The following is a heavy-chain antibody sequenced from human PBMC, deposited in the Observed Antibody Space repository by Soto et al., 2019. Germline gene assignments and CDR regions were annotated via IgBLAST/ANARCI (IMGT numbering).Heavy chain of an antibody. CDR1: GYTFTGYY. J-gene: IGHJ5*02. D-gene: IGHD3-10*01. CDR2: INPNSGGT. Sequence: GASVKVSCKASGYTFTGYYMHWVRQAPGQGLEWMGWINPNSGGTNYAQKFQGRVTMTRDTSISTAYMEVSRLRSDDTAVYYCAXVVYAGSGSYYANWFDPWGQGTLVTVSS. CDR3: AXVVYAGSGSYYANWFDP. V-gene: IGHV1-2*02.